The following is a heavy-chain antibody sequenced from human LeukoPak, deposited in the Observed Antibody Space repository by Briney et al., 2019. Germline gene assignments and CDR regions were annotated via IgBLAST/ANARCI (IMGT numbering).Heavy chain of an antibody. V-gene: IGHV3-74*01. CDR1: GFTFSSYW. D-gene: IGHD3-3*01. CDR2: INSDGSST. CDR3: AREAIGVADLDY. J-gene: IGHJ4*02. Sequence: PGGSLRLSCAASGFTFSSYWMHWVRQAPGKGLVWVSRINSDGSSTSYADSVKGRFTISRDNAKNTLYLQMNSLRAEDTAVYYCAREAIGVADLDYWSQGTLVTVSS.